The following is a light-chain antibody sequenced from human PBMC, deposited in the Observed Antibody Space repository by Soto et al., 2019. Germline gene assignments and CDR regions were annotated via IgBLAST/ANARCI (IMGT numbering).Light chain of an antibody. Sequence: EIVLTQSPATLSLSPGERATLSCRASQSVNSYLAWYQKRPGQAPRLVIYDASNRATGIPARFSGSVSGTDFTLTISGLEPEDFAVYYCQQRSNWPPITFGQGTRLEIK. CDR1: QSVNSY. CDR2: DAS. J-gene: IGKJ5*01. CDR3: QQRSNWPPIT. V-gene: IGKV3-11*01.